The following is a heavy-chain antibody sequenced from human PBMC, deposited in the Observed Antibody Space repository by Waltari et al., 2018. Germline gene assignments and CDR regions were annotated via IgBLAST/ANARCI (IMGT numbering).Heavy chain of an antibody. D-gene: IGHD2-2*01. CDR3: ATPGQAQLDYFDY. CDR1: GGSISSYY. CDR2: IYYSGST. J-gene: IGHJ4*02. Sequence: QVQLQESGPGLVKPSETLSLTCTVSGGSISSYYWSWIRQPPGKGLEWIGYIYYSGSTNYNPSLKSRVTISVDTSKNQFSLKLSSVTAADTAVYYCATPGQAQLDYFDYWGQGTLVIVSS. V-gene: IGHV4-59*01.